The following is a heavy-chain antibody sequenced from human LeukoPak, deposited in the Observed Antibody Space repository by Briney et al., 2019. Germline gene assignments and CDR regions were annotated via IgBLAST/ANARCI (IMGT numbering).Heavy chain of an antibody. J-gene: IGHJ4*02. CDR2: IYPGDSDT. CDR3: ASRSNSGYEFFDY. V-gene: IGHV5-51*01. Sequence: GESLTISCKGSGYSSTSYWIGWVRQMPGKGLEWMGIIYPGDSDTRYSPSFQGRVTISADKSISTAYLQWSSLKASDTAMYYCASRSNSGYEFFDYWGQGTLVTVSS. CDR1: GYSSTSYW. D-gene: IGHD5-12*01.